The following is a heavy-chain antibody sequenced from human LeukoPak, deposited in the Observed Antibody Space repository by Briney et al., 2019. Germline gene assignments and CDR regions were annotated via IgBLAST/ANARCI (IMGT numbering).Heavy chain of an antibody. J-gene: IGHJ4*02. Sequence: GGSLRLSCAASGFTFSSYSMNWVRQAPGKGLEWVSSFSSRSSYIYYADSVKGRSTISRDNAKNSLYLQMNSLRAEDTAVYYCARRNWDYYFDYWGQGTLVTVSS. CDR1: GFTFSSYS. CDR3: ARRNWDYYFDY. CDR2: FSSRSSYI. D-gene: IGHD1-7*01. V-gene: IGHV3-21*01.